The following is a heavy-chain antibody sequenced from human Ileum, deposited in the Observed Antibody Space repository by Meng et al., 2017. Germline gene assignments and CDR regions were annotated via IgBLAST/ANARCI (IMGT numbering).Heavy chain of an antibody. CDR1: GDSVSSDTGA. Sequence: HVQLQQSGAGQVKHSETLLIPSAISGDSVSSDTGAWNWIRQSPSRVLEWLGRTYYRSRWYNNYAVSVKSRITINPDTSKNQFSLQLNSVTPDDTAVYYCAGKDWGEGLDFWDQGTLVTVSS. CDR2: TYYRSRWYN. D-gene: IGHD7-27*01. J-gene: IGHJ4*02. CDR3: AGKDWGEGLDF. V-gene: IGHV6-1*01.